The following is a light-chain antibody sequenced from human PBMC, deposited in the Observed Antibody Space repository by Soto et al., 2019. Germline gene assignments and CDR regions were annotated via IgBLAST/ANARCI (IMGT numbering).Light chain of an antibody. CDR2: GAS. Sequence: EIVMTQSPATLSVSPGERATLSCRASQSVGSNVAWYQQKPGQAPRLLIYGASSRATGIPDRFSGSGSGTDFTLTISRLEPEDFAVYYCQQYGSSGTFGQGTKVDIK. V-gene: IGKV3-20*01. J-gene: IGKJ1*01. CDR1: QSVGSN. CDR3: QQYGSSGT.